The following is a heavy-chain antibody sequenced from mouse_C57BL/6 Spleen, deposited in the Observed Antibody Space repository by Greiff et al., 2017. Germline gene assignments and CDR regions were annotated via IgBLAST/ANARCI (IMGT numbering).Heavy chain of an antibody. J-gene: IGHJ1*03. V-gene: IGHV1-53*01. CDR3: AREEAIYYHGSSSGYFEV. Sequence: QVQLQQPGTELVKPGASVKLSCKASGYTFTSYWMHWVKQRPGQGLEWIGNINPSNGGTNYNEKFKSKATLTVDKSSSTAYMQLSSLTSEDSAVYYCAREEAIYYHGSSSGYFEVWGTGTTVTVSS. D-gene: IGHD1-1*01. CDR1: GYTFTSYW. CDR2: INPSNGGT.